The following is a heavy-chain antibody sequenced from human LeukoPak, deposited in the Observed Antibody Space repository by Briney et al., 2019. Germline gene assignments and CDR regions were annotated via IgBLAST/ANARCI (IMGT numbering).Heavy chain of an antibody. V-gene: IGHV3-7*01. D-gene: IGHD3-10*01. J-gene: IGHJ4*02. CDR1: GFTFSNYW. CDR3: ARDKYGSGSYSWSKRLDS. CDR2: IKHDGSED. Sequence: GGSLRLSCAASGFTFSNYWMTWVRQAPGKGLEWVANIKHDGSEDYYLDSVKGRFTISRDNAKNSLYLQMSNLRAEDTAVYYCARDKYGSGSYSWSKRLDSWGQGTLVTVSS.